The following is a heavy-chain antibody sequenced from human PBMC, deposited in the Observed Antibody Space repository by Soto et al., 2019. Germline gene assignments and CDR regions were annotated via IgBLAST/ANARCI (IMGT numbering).Heavy chain of an antibody. CDR1: GFTFSSYG. CDR3: AKDTYYYDRSGYYTYDH. Sequence: QVQLVESGGGVVQPGRSLRLSCAASGFTFSSYGVHWVRQAPGKGLEWVASVSYDGSNKHYADSVKGRFTISRDNSRNTLDLKMNRMRAEDTAVYYCAKDTYYYDRSGYYTYDHWGQGTQVTVSS. CDR2: VSYDGSNK. D-gene: IGHD3-22*01. V-gene: IGHV3-30*18. J-gene: IGHJ4*02.